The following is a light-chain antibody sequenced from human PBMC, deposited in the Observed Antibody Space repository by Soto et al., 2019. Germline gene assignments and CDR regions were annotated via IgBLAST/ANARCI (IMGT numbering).Light chain of an antibody. J-gene: IGKJ3*01. V-gene: IGKV2-28*01. CDR3: MQSLQTPPFT. Sequence: IVMTQSPLSLSVTPGEPASMSCRSSQSLLHSDGYNYLDWYLQKPGQSPQLLIYLGSNRASGVPDRFSGSGSGTDFTLKISRVEAEDVLVYYCMQSLQTPPFTFGPGTRVDIK. CDR1: QSLLHSDGYNY. CDR2: LGS.